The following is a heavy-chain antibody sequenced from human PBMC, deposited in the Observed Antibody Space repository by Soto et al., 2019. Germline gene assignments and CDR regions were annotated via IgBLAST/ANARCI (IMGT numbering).Heavy chain of an antibody. V-gene: IGHV3-30*03. CDR1: GFTFSSYA. D-gene: IGHD5-12*01. CDR3: ARLLDGYNELSYSYGMDV. CDR2: ISYDGSNK. Sequence: PGGSLRLSCAASGFTFSSYAMSWVRQAPGKGLEWVAVISYDGSNKYYADSVKGRFTISRDNSKNTLYLQMNSLRAEDTAVYYCARLLDGYNELSYSYGMDVWGQGPTVTVAS. J-gene: IGHJ6*02.